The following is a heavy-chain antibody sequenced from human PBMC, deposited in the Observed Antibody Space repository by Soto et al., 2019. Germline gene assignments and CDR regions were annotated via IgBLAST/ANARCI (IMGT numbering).Heavy chain of an antibody. CDR1: GFTFSSYA. CDR3: ASNYDFWSGYYLSFYFDY. V-gene: IGHV3-23*01. D-gene: IGHD3-3*01. Sequence: GGSLRLSCAASGFTFSSYAMSWVRQAPGKGLEWVSAISGSGGSTYYADSVKGRFTTSRDNSKNTLYLQMNSLRAEDTAVYYCASNYDFWSGYYLSFYFDYWGQGTLVTVSS. CDR2: ISGSGGST. J-gene: IGHJ4*02.